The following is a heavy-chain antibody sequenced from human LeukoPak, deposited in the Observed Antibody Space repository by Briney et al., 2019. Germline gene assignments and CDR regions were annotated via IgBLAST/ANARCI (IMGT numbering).Heavy chain of an antibody. CDR3: ARGNLVVVAAANRANAYMYV. Sequence: SGTLSLTCTVSGGSINYYFWSWIRQPPGKGLEWVGEITHTGDSNYNPSLKSGVTISPDTSKTPFSLNLSTVTAAETAVYYCARGNLVVVAAANRANAYMYVWAKGTTVTASS. D-gene: IGHD2-2*01. CDR1: GGSINYYF. CDR2: ITHTGDS. V-gene: IGHV4-34*01. J-gene: IGHJ6*04.